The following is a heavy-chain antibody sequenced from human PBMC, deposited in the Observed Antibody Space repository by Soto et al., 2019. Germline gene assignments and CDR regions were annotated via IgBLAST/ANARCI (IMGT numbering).Heavy chain of an antibody. Sequence: GGSLRLSCAASGFTFSSYAMSWVRQAPGKGLEWVSAISGSGGSTYYADSVKGRFTISRDNSKNTLYLQMDSLRAEDTAVYYCAKGGIVLNYGMDVWGQGTTVTVSS. V-gene: IGHV3-23*01. J-gene: IGHJ6*02. CDR2: ISGSGGST. D-gene: IGHD2-8*01. CDR3: AKGGIVLNYGMDV. CDR1: GFTFSSYA.